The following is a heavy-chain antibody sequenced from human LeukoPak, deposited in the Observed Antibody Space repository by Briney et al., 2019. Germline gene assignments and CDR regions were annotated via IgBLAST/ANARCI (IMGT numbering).Heavy chain of an antibody. CDR1: GFTFSDYY. V-gene: IGHV3-11*04. J-gene: IGHJ4*02. Sequence: GGSLRLSCAASGFTFSDYYTSWIRQAPGKGLEWVSYISSSGSTIYYADSVKGRFTISRDNAKNSLYLQMNSLRAEDTAVYYCARDSRYYDSSLKWGQGTLVTVSS. CDR2: ISSSGSTI. CDR3: ARDSRYYDSSLK. D-gene: IGHD3-22*01.